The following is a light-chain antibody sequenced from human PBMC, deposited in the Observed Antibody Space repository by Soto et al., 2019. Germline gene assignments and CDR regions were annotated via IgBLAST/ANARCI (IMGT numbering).Light chain of an antibody. CDR1: TSNIGTNS. CDR3: ASWDDRLNSPV. J-gene: IGLJ3*02. V-gene: IGLV1-44*01. CDR2: TNN. Sequence: QSVVTQPPSASGTPGQRVTISCSGNTSNIGTNSVNWYQHLPGTAPKLLIYTNNQRPSGVPDRFSGSKSGTSASLAISGLQSEDEADYYCASWDDRLNSPVFGGGTQLTVL.